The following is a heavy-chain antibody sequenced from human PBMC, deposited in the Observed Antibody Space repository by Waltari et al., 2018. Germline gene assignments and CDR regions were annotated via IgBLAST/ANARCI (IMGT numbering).Heavy chain of an antibody. V-gene: IGHV4-59*01. D-gene: IGHD3-3*01. CDR3: ARASNEYYDFYYYYGMDV. CDR1: GGSISSYY. CDR2: TYYRGST. J-gene: IGHJ6*02. Sequence: QVQLQESGPGLVKPSETLSLTCTVSGGSISSYYWSWIRQPPGKGLEWIGYTYYRGSTNYNPSRRSRVTISVDTSKNQFSLKLSAVTAADTAVYYCARASNEYYDFYYYYGMDVWGQGTTVTVSS.